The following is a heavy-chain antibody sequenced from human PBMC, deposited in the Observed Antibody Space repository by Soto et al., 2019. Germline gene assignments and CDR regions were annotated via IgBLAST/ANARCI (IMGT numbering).Heavy chain of an antibody. CDR3: ARGYDFWLHDGGLDV. J-gene: IGHJ6*02. CDR1: GFIFGSYS. Sequence: EVQLVESGGGLVKPGGSLRLSCAASGFIFGSYSMNWVRQAPGKGLEWVSGITSTTIYADSVRGRFTISRDNAKNSVYLQMNSLTAEDTAVYYCARGYDFWLHDGGLDVWGQGTAVTVSS. V-gene: IGHV3-21*02. CDR2: ITSTTI. D-gene: IGHD3-3*01.